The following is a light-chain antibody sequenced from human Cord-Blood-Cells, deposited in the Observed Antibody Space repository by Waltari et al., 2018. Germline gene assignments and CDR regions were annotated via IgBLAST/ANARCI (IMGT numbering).Light chain of an antibody. CDR1: QRAISY. CDR3: QQRSNWRK. J-gene: IGKJ1*01. CDR2: DAS. V-gene: IGKV3-11*01. Sequence: IVLTHSPPTLPLSPGERATLPCRASQRAISYLARYQQQPGQAPRRLIYDASNRATCMPARLSGSGSGTDFTLTISILEPEDFAVYCCQQRSNWRKFGQGTKVEIK.